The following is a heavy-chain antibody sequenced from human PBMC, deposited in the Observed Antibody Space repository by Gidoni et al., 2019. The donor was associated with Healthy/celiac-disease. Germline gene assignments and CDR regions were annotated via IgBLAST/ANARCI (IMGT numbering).Heavy chain of an antibody. CDR1: GFTFSSYS. Sequence: EVQLVESGGGLVKPGGSLRLSCAASGFTFSSYSMNWVRQAPGKGLEWVSSISSSSSYIYYADSVKGRFTISRDNAKNSLYLQMNSLRAEDTAVYYCARDLYRGDAFDIWGQGTMVTVSS. CDR3: ARDLYRGDAFDI. V-gene: IGHV3-21*01. CDR2: ISSSSSYI. J-gene: IGHJ3*02. D-gene: IGHD1-26*01.